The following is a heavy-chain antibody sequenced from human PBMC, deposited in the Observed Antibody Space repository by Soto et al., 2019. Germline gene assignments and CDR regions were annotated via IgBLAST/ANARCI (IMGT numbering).Heavy chain of an antibody. D-gene: IGHD2-2*02. J-gene: IGHJ6*02. CDR3: ARHDEIVVVPAAIHGIRGMEA. Sequence: PGEALQICSKGSGYMFTGYWISWVRQMTGKCLEWMVRIDPSDSYTNYSPSFHGHVTISADKSISTAYLQRSSLKASDTAMNYCARHDEIVVVPAAIHGIRGMEAWGQGTPVTVSS. V-gene: IGHV5-10-1*01. CDR2: IDPSDSYT. CDR1: GYMFTGYW.